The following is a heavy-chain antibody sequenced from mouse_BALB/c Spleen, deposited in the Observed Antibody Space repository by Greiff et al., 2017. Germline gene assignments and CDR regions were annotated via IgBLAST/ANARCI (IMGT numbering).Heavy chain of an antibody. J-gene: IGHJ4*01. Sequence: QVQLKQSAAELARPGASVKMSCKASGYTFTSYTMHWVKQRPGQGLEWIGYINPSSGYTEYNQKFKDKTTLTADKSSSTAYMQLSSLTSEDSAVYYCARSLHYDYAWGQGTSVTVSS. CDR1: GYTFTSYT. V-gene: IGHV1-4*02. CDR3: ARSLHYDYA. CDR2: INPSSGYT. D-gene: IGHD2-4*01.